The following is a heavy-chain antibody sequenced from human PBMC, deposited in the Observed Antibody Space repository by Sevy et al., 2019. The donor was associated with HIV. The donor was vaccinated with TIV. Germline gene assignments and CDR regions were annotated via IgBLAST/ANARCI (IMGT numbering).Heavy chain of an antibody. CDR3: ARALGPHFDY. J-gene: IGHJ4*02. D-gene: IGHD7-27*01. V-gene: IGHV4-34*01. Sequence: SETLSLTCAVYGESFSGYYWSWLRQAPGKGLEWIGEITHSGSTNYNPSLKSRLTMSVDTSKNQFSLKLMSVTAADTAVYYCARALGPHFDYWGQGNLVTVSS. CDR2: ITHSGST. CDR1: GESFSGYY.